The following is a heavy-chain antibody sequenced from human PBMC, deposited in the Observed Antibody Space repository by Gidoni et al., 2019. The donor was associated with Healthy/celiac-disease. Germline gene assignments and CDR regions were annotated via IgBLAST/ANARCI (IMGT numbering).Heavy chain of an antibody. CDR2: ISGSGGST. J-gene: IGHJ6*02. D-gene: IGHD5-18*01. Sequence: EVQLLESGGGLVQPGGSLRLSWAASGFTFSSYAISWVRQAPGKGLEWVSAISGSGGSTYYADSVKGRFTISRDNSKNTLYLQMNSLRAEDTAVYYCAKASDTAMVRGYYYYGMDVWGQGTTVTVSS. CDR3: AKASDTAMVRGYYYYGMDV. CDR1: GFTFSSYA. V-gene: IGHV3-23*01.